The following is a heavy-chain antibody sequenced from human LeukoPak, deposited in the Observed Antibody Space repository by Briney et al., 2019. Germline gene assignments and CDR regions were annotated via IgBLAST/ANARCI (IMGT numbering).Heavy chain of an antibody. V-gene: IGHV3-48*01. D-gene: IGHD3-16*01. Sequence: GGSLRLSCAASGFTFSSYSMNWVRQAPGKGQEGGSYISSSSSTIYYADSVKGRFTISRYNAKNSLYLQLNSLRAEDTAVSYCARVSVHPRLGEQGKGYYYYYYMDVWGKGTTVTVSS. CDR2: ISSSSSTI. J-gene: IGHJ6*03. CDR3: ARVSVHPRLGEQGKGYYYYYYMDV. CDR1: GFTFSSYS.